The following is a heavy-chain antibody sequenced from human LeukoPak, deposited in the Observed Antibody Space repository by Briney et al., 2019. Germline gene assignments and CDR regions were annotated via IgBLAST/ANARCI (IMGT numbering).Heavy chain of an antibody. Sequence: SETLSLTCTVSGGSIGNYYWTWIRQIPGKGLEWIGYIYYTGTTNYNPLFESRATISVDTSKNQFSLKLTSVTAADTAVYFCARGEDFERYYLAYWGQGTLVTVSS. V-gene: IGHV4-59*01. D-gene: IGHD3-9*01. CDR2: IYYTGTT. J-gene: IGHJ4*02. CDR1: GGSIGNYY. CDR3: ARGEDFERYYLAY.